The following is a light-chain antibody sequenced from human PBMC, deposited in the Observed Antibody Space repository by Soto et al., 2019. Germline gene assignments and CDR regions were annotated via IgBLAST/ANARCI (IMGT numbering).Light chain of an antibody. Sequence: EVVTTQSPATLSMSPGERATLSCRASPTVSSNLAWYQQKPGQTPRLLIYGASTRAPGIPARFSGSGSGTDFTLTISSLQSEDFAVYYCQQYNNWPLTFGGGTKVEIK. V-gene: IGKV3-15*01. J-gene: IGKJ4*01. CDR2: GAS. CDR1: PTVSSN. CDR3: QQYNNWPLT.